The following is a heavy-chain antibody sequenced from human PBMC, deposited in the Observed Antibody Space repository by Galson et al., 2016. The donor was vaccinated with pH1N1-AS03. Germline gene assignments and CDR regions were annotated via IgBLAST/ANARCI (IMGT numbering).Heavy chain of an antibody. J-gene: IGHJ4*02. CDR2: INQDGANH. CDR1: GFTFTNYW. V-gene: IGHV3-7*01. Sequence: SLRLSCAASGFTFTNYWMSWVRQAPGKGPEWVANINQDGANHYYVDSVRGRFTISRDNAKNSLYLQMNSLRVEDTAVYYCARDMLRPVRCTIVDYRGRGTLVTVSS. CDR3: ARDMLRPVRCTIVDY. D-gene: IGHD2-2*01.